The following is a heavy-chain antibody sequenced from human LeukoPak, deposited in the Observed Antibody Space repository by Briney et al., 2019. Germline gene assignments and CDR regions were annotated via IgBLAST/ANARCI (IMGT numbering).Heavy chain of an antibody. CDR3: ARGSYQFDY. D-gene: IGHD1-26*01. Sequence: TGGSLRLSCAASGFTFSSYWMHWVRQAPGKGLVWVSRINGDGSSTSYSDSVKGRFTISRDNAKNTLYLQMNSLRAEDTAVYYCARGSYQFDYWGQGTLATVSS. CDR2: INGDGSST. V-gene: IGHV3-74*01. CDR1: GFTFSSYW. J-gene: IGHJ4*02.